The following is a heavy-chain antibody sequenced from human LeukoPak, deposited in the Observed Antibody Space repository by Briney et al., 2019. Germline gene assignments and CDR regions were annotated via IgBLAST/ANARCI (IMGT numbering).Heavy chain of an antibody. J-gene: IGHJ4*02. V-gene: IGHV3-7*03. D-gene: IGHD6-19*01. CDR1: GFNFRDHW. CDR2: IKTDGSET. Sequence: TGGSLRLSCAVSGFNFRDHWMDWVRQAPGKGLEWVGHIKTDGSETYYVDSLKGRFSISRDNTNNALYLRMNSLRVEDTAVYYCAKNNGWFHLAQWGQGTLVTVSS. CDR3: AKNNGWFHLAQ.